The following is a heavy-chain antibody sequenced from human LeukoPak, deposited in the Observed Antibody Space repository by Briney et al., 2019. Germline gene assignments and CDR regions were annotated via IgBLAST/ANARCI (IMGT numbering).Heavy chain of an antibody. D-gene: IGHD3-22*01. Sequence: PGGSLRLSCADSGLTFRGSIMKSGRQAPGEGLEWVSSISSSSSYIYYADSVKGRFTISRDNAKNSLYLHMNSLRAEDTAVYYCALGCERMYYCVSSGYYYFDYWGQGTLVTVSS. CDR2: ISSSSSYI. CDR3: ALGCERMYYCVSSGYYYFDY. V-gene: IGHV3-21*01. CDR1: GLTFRGSI. J-gene: IGHJ4*02.